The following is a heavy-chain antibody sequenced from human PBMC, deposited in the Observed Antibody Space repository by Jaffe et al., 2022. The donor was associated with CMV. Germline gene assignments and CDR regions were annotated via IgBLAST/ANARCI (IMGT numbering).Heavy chain of an antibody. J-gene: IGHJ6*02. CDR1: GFTFSDYY. Sequence: QVQLVESGGGLVKPGGSLRLSCAASGFTFSDYYMSWIRQAPGKGLEWVSYISSSGSTIYYADSVKGRFTISRDNAKNSLYLQMNSLRAEDTAVYYCARDRDLVDSSSSSYYYYYGMDVWGQGTTVTVSS. D-gene: IGHD6-6*01. CDR3: ARDRDLVDSSSSSYYYYYGMDV. CDR2: ISSSGSTI. V-gene: IGHV3-11*01.